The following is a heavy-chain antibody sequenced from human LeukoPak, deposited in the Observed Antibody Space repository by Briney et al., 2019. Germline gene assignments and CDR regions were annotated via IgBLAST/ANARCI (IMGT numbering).Heavy chain of an antibody. CDR3: ARDVYSSSWSAHGMDV. V-gene: IGHV1-18*04. CDR2: ISAYNGNT. Sequence: ASVKVSCKASGYTFTSYGISWVRQAPGQGLEWLGWISAYNGNTNYAQKLQGRVTMTTDTSTSTAYMELRSLRSDDTAVYYCARDVYSSSWSAHGMDVWGKGTTVTVSS. CDR1: GYTFTSYG. D-gene: IGHD6-13*01. J-gene: IGHJ6*04.